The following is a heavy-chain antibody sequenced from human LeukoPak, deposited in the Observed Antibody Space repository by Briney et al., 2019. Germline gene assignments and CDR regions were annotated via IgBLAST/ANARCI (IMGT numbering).Heavy chain of an antibody. V-gene: IGHV3-33*01. CDR1: GFTFSIYG. D-gene: IGHD3-10*01. CDR2: IWFDGSNK. J-gene: IGHJ6*02. CDR3: ARANYGSGSNYYYGLDV. Sequence: GGSLRVSCGASGFTFSIYGMHWVRQAPGKGPEWVAVIWFDGSNKYYADSVKGRFTISRDNSKNTLYLQINSLRAEDTAVYYCARANYGSGSNYYYGLDVWGQGTAVADSS.